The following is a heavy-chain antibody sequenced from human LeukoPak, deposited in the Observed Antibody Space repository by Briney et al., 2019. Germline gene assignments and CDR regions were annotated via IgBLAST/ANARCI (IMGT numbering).Heavy chain of an antibody. CDR1: GGSFSGYY. Sequence: SETLSLTCAVYGGSFSGYYWSWIRQPPGKGLEWIGEINHSGSTNYNPSLKSRVTISVDTSKNQFSLKLSSVTAADTAVYCCARGRYCSGGSCYKGGPHAFDIWGQGTMVTVSS. D-gene: IGHD2-15*01. V-gene: IGHV4-34*01. CDR2: INHSGST. J-gene: IGHJ3*02. CDR3: ARGRYCSGGSCYKGGPHAFDI.